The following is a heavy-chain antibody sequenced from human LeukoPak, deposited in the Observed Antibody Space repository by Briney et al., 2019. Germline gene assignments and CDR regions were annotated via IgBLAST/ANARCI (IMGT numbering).Heavy chain of an antibody. J-gene: IGHJ6*02. CDR3: ARGAVVSVLPYFYYAVDV. Sequence: ASVKASCNPSAYAFTDSYIHWMRQAPGQGLEWMGWINPNSSRTHSAQSFQGRVTIISDSTRRTAYMDLSVLTSDDTALYYCARGAVVSVLPYFYYAVDVWGQGTTVIVSS. V-gene: IGHV1-2*02. CDR1: AYAFTDSY. CDR2: INPNSSRT. D-gene: IGHD2-15*01.